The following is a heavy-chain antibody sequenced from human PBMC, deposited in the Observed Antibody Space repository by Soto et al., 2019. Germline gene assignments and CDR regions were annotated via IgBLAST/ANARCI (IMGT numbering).Heavy chain of an antibody. CDR2: IYWDDEK. CDR3: AHSNYWFDP. V-gene: IGHV2-5*02. J-gene: IGHJ5*02. CDR1: GFSLSTLGVG. Sequence: QITLKESGPMLVKLTQTLTLTCTFSGFSLSTLGVGVGWIRQPPGKALEWLALIYWDDEKRYSPSVKSRLTITKDTSKNQVVLTMTKMDPVDTATYYCAHSNYWFDPWGQGTLVTVSS.